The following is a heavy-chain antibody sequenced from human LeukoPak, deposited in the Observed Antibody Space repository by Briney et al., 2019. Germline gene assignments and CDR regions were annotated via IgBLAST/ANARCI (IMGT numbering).Heavy chain of an antibody. J-gene: IGHJ4*02. CDR2: IYSGGST. CDR3: ARENYYGSGSYYNGRLGYFDY. CDR1: GFTVSSNY. Sequence: GGSLRLSCAASGFTVSSNYMSWVRQAPGKGLEWVSVIYSGGSTYYADSVKGRFTISRDNSKNTPYLQMNSLRAEDTAVYYCARENYYGSGSYYNGRLGYFDYWGQGTLVTVSS. V-gene: IGHV3-66*01. D-gene: IGHD3-10*01.